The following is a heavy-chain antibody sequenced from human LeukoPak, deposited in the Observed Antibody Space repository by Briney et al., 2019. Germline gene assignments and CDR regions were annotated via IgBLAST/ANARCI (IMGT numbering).Heavy chain of an antibody. Sequence: VWSHTGSVSVSGCSFSRYCIYWVCQSPEKELDWVAVISYDGSNEYHADSVKGRFTISRDNSKNTLYLQMNSLRSEDTAVYYCARETQYSSGWSDFDYWGQGTLVTVSS. CDR2: ISYDGSNE. J-gene: IGHJ4*02. V-gene: IGHV3-30*03. D-gene: IGHD6-19*01. CDR3: ARETQYSSGWSDFDY. CDR1: GCSFSRYC.